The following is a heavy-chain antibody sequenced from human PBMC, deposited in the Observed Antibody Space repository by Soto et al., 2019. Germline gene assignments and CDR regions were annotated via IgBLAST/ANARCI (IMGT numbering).Heavy chain of an antibody. CDR1: GFTVSTNY. J-gene: IGHJ4*02. D-gene: IGHD3-3*01. CDR3: ATNKHDFWSGTFGD. Sequence: EVQLVETGGGLIQPGGSLRLSCAVSGFTVSTNYMSWVRQAPGKGLEWVSVIYSGGYTSYADSVKGRFTISRDNSKNTLYLQMNSLRAEDTAVYHCATNKHDFWSGTFGDGGQGTLVTVSS. CDR2: IYSGGYT. V-gene: IGHV3-53*02.